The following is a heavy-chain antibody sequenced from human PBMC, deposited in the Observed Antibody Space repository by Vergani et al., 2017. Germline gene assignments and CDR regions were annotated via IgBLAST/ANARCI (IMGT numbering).Heavy chain of an antibody. J-gene: IGHJ2*01. CDR3: ASSGYLLLWSHFDL. D-gene: IGHD3-10*01. Sequence: EVQLVESGGGLVQPGGSLRLSCAASGFTFSSYWMSWVRQAPGKGLEWVSYISSSGSTIYYADSVKGRFTISRDNAKNSLYLQMNSLRAEDTAVYFCASSGYLLLWSHFDLWGRGTLVTVSS. CDR2: ISSSGSTI. CDR1: GFTFSSYW. V-gene: IGHV3-48*04.